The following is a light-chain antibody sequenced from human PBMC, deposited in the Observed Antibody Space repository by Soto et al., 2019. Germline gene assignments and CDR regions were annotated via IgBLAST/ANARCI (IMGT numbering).Light chain of an antibody. J-gene: IGKJ4*01. CDR1: QSVTSN. CDR2: GAS. Sequence: EIVLTQSPDTLSLSPGERATLSCRGSQSVTSNYLAWYQQKPGQAPRLLIYGASTRATALPARFSGSGSGTEFTLTITSLQSEDFAVYYCQQYNNWPLTFGGGTKVDIK. V-gene: IGKV3-15*01. CDR3: QQYNNWPLT.